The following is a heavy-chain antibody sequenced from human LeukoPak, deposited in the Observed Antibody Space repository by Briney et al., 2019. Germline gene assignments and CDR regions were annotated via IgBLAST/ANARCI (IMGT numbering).Heavy chain of an antibody. Sequence: PGGSLRLSCSASGVTFSSYAMHWVRQAPGKGLEHVSSISSNGDKTYYADSLKGRFTISRDNSKNTLYLQMNSLRAEDTAVYYCAGGPSYYYDSRWFDTWGQGTLATVSS. CDR3: AGGPSYYYDSRWFDT. CDR1: GVTFSSYA. CDR2: ISSNGDKT. D-gene: IGHD3-22*01. V-gene: IGHV3-64*04. J-gene: IGHJ5*02.